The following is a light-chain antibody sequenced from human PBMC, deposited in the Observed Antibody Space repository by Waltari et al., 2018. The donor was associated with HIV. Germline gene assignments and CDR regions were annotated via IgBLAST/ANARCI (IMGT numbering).Light chain of an antibody. CDR1: SSDVGSYNI. CDR2: EVS. CDR3: SSYRSSSTPLWV. J-gene: IGLJ3*02. V-gene: IGLV2-14*02. Sequence: QSALTQPASVSGSPGQSSTNSCTGTSSDVGSYNIFSWYQQHPGKALKLMIYEVSNLPSGVSNRFSGSKSDNTASLTISGLQAEDEADYYCSSYRSSSTPLWVFGGGTKLTVL.